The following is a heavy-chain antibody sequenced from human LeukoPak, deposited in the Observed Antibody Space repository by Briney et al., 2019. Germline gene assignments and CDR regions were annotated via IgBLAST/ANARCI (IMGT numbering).Heavy chain of an antibody. V-gene: IGHV3-30*02. CDR2: IRYDGSNK. D-gene: IGHD1-26*01. J-gene: IGHJ3*02. CDR3: AKDSAVTKWEPINFDAFDI. Sequence: GGSLRLSCAASGFTFSSYGMHWVRQAPGKGLEWVAFIRYDGSNKYYADSVKGRFTISRDNAKNSLYLQMNSLRAEDTALYYCAKDSAVTKWEPINFDAFDIWGQGTMVTVSS. CDR1: GFTFSSYG.